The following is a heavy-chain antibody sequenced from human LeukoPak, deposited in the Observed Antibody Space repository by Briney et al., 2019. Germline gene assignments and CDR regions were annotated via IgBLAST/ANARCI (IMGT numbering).Heavy chain of an antibody. V-gene: IGHV3-23*01. Sequence: GGSLRLSCATSGFTFSSYAMSWVRQAPGKGLEWVSAISGSGDSTYYADSVKGRFTISRDNSKNTLYLQMNSLRAEDTAVYYCARGSYYYDSSGYYPAYNWFDPWGQGTLVTVSS. CDR3: ARGSYYYDSSGYYPAYNWFDP. D-gene: IGHD3-22*01. J-gene: IGHJ5*02. CDR1: GFTFSSYA. CDR2: ISGSGDST.